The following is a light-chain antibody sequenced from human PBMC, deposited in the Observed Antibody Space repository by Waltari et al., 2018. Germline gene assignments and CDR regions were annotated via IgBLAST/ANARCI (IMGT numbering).Light chain of an antibody. V-gene: IGLV1-44*01. CDR3: ATWDDSLNGL. CDR1: SSNIGTRS. Sequence: QSVLTQPPSVSGTPGQRVSISCSGSSSNIGTRSVTWYQQVPGPAPKLLIYSTNQRPAGVPERFAGSKSGTSASLAISGLQSEDEADYYCATWDDSLNGLFGGGTKLTVL. CDR2: STN. J-gene: IGLJ2*01.